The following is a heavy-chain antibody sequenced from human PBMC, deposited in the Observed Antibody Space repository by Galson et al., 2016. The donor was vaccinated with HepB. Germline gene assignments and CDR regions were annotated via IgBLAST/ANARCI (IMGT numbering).Heavy chain of an antibody. Sequence: SETLSLTCVVYGASFSNYYWSWIRQPPGKGLEWIGEMYETERANYNPSLESRVSISVDTSKNQFSLKLTSVTAADTAVYYCAGVAPGGPHGDGGYWGQGTRVTVAS. D-gene: IGHD4-17*01. V-gene: IGHV4-34*01. CDR2: MYETERA. CDR3: AGVAPGGPHGDGGY. CDR1: GASFSNYY. J-gene: IGHJ4*02.